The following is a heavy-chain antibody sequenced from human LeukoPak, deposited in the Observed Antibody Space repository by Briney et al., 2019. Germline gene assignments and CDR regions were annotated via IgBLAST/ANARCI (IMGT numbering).Heavy chain of an antibody. Sequence: ASVKVSCKTSGYTFTSYDINWVRQATGQGLEWMGWMNPNSGNTGYAQKFQGRVTMTRNTSISTAYMDLSSLTSEDTAGYYCAIGKLASRRGSWFDPWGQGTLVTVSS. D-gene: IGHD6-6*01. V-gene: IGHV1-8*02. CDR2: MNPNSGNT. CDR3: AIGKLASRRGSWFDP. J-gene: IGHJ5*02. CDR1: GYTFTSYD.